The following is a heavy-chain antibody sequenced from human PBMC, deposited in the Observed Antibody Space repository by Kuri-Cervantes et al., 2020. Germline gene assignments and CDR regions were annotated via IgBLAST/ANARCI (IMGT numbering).Heavy chain of an antibody. CDR2: ITPFNGNT. J-gene: IGHJ5*02. V-gene: IGHV1-45*02. D-gene: IGHD4-17*01. Sequence: SVKVSCKASGYTFTYRYLHWVRQAPGQALEWMGWITPFNGNTNYAQKFQDRVTITRDRSMSTAYMELSSLRSEDTAVYYCATGGDYGDRKGWFDPWGQGTLVTVSS. CDR1: GYTFTYRY. CDR3: ATGGDYGDRKGWFDP.